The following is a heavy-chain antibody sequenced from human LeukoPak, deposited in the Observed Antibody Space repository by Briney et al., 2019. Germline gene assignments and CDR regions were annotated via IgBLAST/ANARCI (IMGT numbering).Heavy chain of an antibody. CDR1: GGSISSRSDY. CDR2: ISASGNT. D-gene: IGHD7-27*01. J-gene: IGHJ4*02. Sequence: SQTLSLTCTVSGGSISSRSDYWTWLRQPAGKGLEWLGRISASGNTNYNPSLKSRVTISVDTSKNQFSLKVTPLAAADPAVYLCWGWASNRGSLDSWGPGTLVTVSS. V-gene: IGHV4-61*02. CDR3: WGWASNRGSLDS.